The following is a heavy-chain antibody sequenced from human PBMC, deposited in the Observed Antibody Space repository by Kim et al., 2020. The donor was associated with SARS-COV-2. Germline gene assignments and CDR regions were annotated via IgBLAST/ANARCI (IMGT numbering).Heavy chain of an antibody. V-gene: IGHV3-33*01. CDR3: ARALYYYDSSGYYYVNYYYYYRMDL. CDR2: IWYDGSNK. CDR1: GFTFSSYG. Sequence: GGSLRLSCAASGFTFSSYGMHWVRQAPGKGLEWVAVIWYDGSNKYYADSVKGRFTISRDNSKNTLYLQMNSLRAEDTAVYYCARALYYYDSSGYYYVNYYYYYRMDLWRQGTAVTVSS. D-gene: IGHD3-22*01. J-gene: IGHJ6*02.